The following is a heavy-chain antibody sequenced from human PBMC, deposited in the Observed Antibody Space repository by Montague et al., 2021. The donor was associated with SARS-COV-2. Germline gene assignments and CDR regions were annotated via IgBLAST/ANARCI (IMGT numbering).Heavy chain of an antibody. V-gene: IGHV4-39*01. D-gene: IGHD3-16*02. CDR3: ARHVTFGGVVVALDY. CDR1: GASISSSENS. Sequence: SETLSLTCTVSGASISSSENSWGWIRQSPGKGPEWFGSIFYGGTTYFNPSLRSRIAISVDTSKNQFSLKVTSVTAADTAVYYCARHVTFGGVVVALDYWGQGHLVSVSS. J-gene: IGHJ4*02. CDR2: IFYGGTT.